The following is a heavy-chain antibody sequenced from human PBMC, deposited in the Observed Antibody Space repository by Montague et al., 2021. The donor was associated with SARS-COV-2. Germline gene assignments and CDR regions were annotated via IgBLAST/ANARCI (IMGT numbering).Heavy chain of an antibody. CDR2: IDWDDDK. Sequence: PALVKPTQTLTLTCTFSGFSLSTSGMCVSWIRQPPGKALEWLALIDWDDDKYYRTSLKTRLTISKDTSKNQVVLTMTNMDPVDTATYYCARIKWELLSSYCCGMGVWGQGTTVTVSS. CDR1: GFSLSTSGMC. V-gene: IGHV2-70*01. CDR3: ARIKWELLSSYCCGMGV. J-gene: IGHJ6*02. D-gene: IGHD1-26*01.